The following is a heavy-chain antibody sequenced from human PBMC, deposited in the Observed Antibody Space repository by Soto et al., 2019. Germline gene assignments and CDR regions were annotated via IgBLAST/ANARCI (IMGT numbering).Heavy chain of an antibody. CDR3: ARFTIVRGFDY. CDR2: IYYSGST. J-gene: IGHJ4*02. V-gene: IGHV4-59*01. D-gene: IGHD3-16*01. CDR1: GGSISSYY. Sequence: PSETLSLTCTVSGGSISSYYWSWIRQPPGKGLEWIGYIYYSGSTNYNPSLKSRATISVDTSKNQFSLKLSSVTAADTAVYYCARFTIVRGFDYWGQGTLVTVSS.